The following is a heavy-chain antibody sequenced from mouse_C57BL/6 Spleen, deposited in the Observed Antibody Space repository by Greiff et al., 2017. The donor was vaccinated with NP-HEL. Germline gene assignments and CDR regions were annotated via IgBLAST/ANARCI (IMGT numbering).Heavy chain of an antibody. Sequence: QVQLQQSGPGLVQPSQSLSIPCTVSGFSLTSYGVHWVRQSPGKGLEWLGVIWRGGSTDYNAAFMSRLSITKDNSKSQVFFKMNSLQADDTAIYYCAKREAYYNAMDYWGQGTSVTVSS. V-gene: IGHV2-5*01. CDR2: IWRGGST. CDR3: AKREAYYNAMDY. CDR1: GFSLTSYG. D-gene: IGHD2-12*01. J-gene: IGHJ4*01.